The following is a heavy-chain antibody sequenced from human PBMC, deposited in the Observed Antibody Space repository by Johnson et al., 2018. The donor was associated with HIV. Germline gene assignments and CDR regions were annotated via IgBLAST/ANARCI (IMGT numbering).Heavy chain of an antibody. J-gene: IGHJ3*02. D-gene: IGHD2-15*01. CDR3: ARRNGDIHAFDI. CDR1: GFTFSSYG. CDR2: IPYDGSNK. Sequence: QVQLVESGGGVVQPGRSLRLSCAASGFTFSSYGMHWVRQAPGKGLEWVAVIPYDGSNKYYADSVKGRFTVSRDNSKNTLYLQMNSLRAGDTAVYYCARRNGDIHAFDIWGQGTMVTVSS. V-gene: IGHV3-30*03.